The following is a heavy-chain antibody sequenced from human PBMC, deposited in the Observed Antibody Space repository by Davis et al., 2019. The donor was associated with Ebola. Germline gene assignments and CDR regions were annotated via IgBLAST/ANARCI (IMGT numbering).Heavy chain of an antibody. CDR2: IYPSGST. J-gene: IGHJ5*02. Sequence: PSETLSLTCTVSGGSISGYYWSWIQQPAGKGLEFIGRIYPSGSTNYKPSLKGRVTMSIDTSNNQFSLKVNSVTAADTAIYYCARGVWLGDNWFDPWGQGIPVTVSS. CDR3: ARGVWLGDNWFDP. D-gene: IGHD6-19*01. V-gene: IGHV4-4*07. CDR1: GGSISGYY.